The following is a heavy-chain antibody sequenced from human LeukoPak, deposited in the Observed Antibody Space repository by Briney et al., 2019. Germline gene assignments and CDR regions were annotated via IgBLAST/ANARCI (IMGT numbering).Heavy chain of an antibody. CDR2: IWYDGSNK. D-gene: IGHD2-15*01. CDR3: AKALGDRYYSGGSCYSSYYYYYYYMDV. CDR1: GFTFSSYS. J-gene: IGHJ6*03. V-gene: IGHV3-33*06. Sequence: GGSLRLSCAASGFTFSSYSMNWVRQAPGKGLEWVAVIWYDGSNKYYADSVKGRFTISRDNSKNTLYLQMNSLRAEDTAVYYCAKALGDRYYSGGSCYSSYYYYYYYMDVWGKGTTVTVSS.